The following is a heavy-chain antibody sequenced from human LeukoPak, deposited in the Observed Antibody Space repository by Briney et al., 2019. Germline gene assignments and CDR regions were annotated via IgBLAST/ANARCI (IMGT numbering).Heavy chain of an antibody. CDR3: SRESGAFCPFGY. V-gene: IGHV4/OR15-8*02. Sequence: PSETLSLTCGVSGGSIRSTNWWSWVRPPPGQGLAWIGEISLSGQTNFNPSLNGRVTMSLDESRNQLSLKLTSVTAADTAIYYCSRESGAFCPFGYWGQGTLVSVPP. D-gene: IGHD1-26*01. CDR2: ISLSGQT. CDR1: GGSIRSTNW. J-gene: IGHJ4*02.